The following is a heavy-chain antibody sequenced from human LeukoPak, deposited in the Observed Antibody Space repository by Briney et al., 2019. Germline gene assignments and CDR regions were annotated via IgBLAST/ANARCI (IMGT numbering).Heavy chain of an antibody. V-gene: IGHV3-30*04. Sequence: PGGSLRLSCAASGFTFSSYAMHWVRQAPGKGLEWVAVISYDGSNKYYADSVKGRFTISRDNSKNTLYLQMNSLRAEDTAVYYCATGPQMYYYDSSGYLVYWGQGTLVTVSS. CDR1: GFTFSSYA. CDR3: ATGPQMYYYDSSGYLVY. D-gene: IGHD3-22*01. CDR2: ISYDGSNK. J-gene: IGHJ4*02.